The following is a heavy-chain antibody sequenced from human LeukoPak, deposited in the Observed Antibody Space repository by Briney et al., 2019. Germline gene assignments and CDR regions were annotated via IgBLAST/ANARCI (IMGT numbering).Heavy chain of an antibody. CDR2: ISSSSSYI. D-gene: IGHD5-18*01. CDR3: AREYRLGYSYGDKFDY. Sequence: PGGSLRLSCAASGFTFSSYSMNWVRQAPGKGLEWVSSISSSSSYIYYADSVKGRFTISRDNAKNSLYLQMNSLRAEDTAVYYCAREYRLGYSYGDKFDYWGQGTLVTVSS. CDR1: GFTFSSYS. J-gene: IGHJ4*02. V-gene: IGHV3-21*01.